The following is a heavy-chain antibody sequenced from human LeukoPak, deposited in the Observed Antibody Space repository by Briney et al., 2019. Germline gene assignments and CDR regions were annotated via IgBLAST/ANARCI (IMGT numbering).Heavy chain of an antibody. D-gene: IGHD1-26*01. J-gene: IGHJ4*02. CDR1: RFTFSSYA. V-gene: IGHV3-23*01. Sequence: GGSLRLSCAASRFTFSSYAMSWVRQAPGKGLEWVSDISGSGGSTYYADSVRGRFTISRDNPKNTLYLQMNSLRAEDTAVYYCAKGASGSYHTPYDYWGQGTLVTISS. CDR2: ISGSGGST. CDR3: AKGASGSYHTPYDY.